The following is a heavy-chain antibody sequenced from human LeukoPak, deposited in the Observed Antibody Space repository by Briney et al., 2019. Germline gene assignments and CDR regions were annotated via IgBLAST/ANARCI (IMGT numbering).Heavy chain of an antibody. Sequence: GGSLRLSCAASGFTFNSYWMSWVRQAPEKGLEWLANIRQDGSDKQYVDSVKGRFTISRDNAKNSLYLQMNSLSAEDTAVYYCVRHSRGSPIDDWGQGTLVTVSS. V-gene: IGHV3-7*01. CDR1: GFTFNSYW. CDR3: VRHSRGSPIDD. J-gene: IGHJ4*02. D-gene: IGHD2-15*01. CDR2: IRQDGSDK.